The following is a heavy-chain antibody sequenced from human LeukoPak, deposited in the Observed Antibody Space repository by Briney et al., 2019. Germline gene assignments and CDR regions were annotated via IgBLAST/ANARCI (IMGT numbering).Heavy chain of an antibody. CDR1: GFTLSSYA. J-gene: IGHJ3*01. CDR3: ATEGYCSVTSCFN. CDR2: ISSIGGST. D-gene: IGHD2-2*01. V-gene: IGHV3-23*01. Sequence: PGGSLRLSCAASGFTLSSYAMSWVRQAPGKGLEWVSTISSIGGSTYYADSVKGRFTISRDNSKNTLYLQMNSLRAEDTAVYYCATEGYCSVTSCFNWGQGTMVTVSP.